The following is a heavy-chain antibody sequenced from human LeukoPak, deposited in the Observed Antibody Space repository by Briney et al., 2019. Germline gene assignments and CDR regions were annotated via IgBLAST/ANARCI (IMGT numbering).Heavy chain of an antibody. CDR1: GGSISSYY. J-gene: IGHJ5*02. CDR2: IYYSGST. CDR3: ARSNWNNWFDP. V-gene: IGHV4-59*08. D-gene: IGHD1-1*01. Sequence: PSETLSLTCTVSGGSISSYYWSWIRQPPGKGLEWIGYIYYSGSTNYNPSLKSRVTMSVDTSKNQFSLKLSSVTAADTAVYYCARSNWNNWFDPWGQGTLVTVSS.